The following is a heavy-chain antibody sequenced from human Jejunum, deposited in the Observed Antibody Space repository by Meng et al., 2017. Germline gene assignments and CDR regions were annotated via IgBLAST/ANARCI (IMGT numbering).Heavy chain of an antibody. V-gene: IGHV2-5*01. CDR3: AHRQTSTFDI. J-gene: IGHJ3*02. CDR1: GFSLTSSGVA. D-gene: IGHD2/OR15-2a*01. Sequence: SGPTLVKPTQSLTLTCTFSGFSLTSSGVAVGWIRQPPRKALEWLALIYGNDDKRYCPSLNSRLTITKDTSKNQVVLTMTNMDPVDTATYYCAHRQTSTFDIWGQGAKVTVSS. CDR2: IYGNDDK.